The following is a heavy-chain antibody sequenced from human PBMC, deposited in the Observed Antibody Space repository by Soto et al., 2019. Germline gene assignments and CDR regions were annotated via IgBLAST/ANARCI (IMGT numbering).Heavy chain of an antibody. CDR1: GFTFSSYA. J-gene: IGHJ4*02. D-gene: IGHD3-3*01. V-gene: IGHV3-23*01. CDR3: AKDAIGVVTLPSAY. Sequence: EVQLLESGGGLVQPGGSLRLSCAASGFTFSSYAMSWVRQATGKGLEWVSAISGSGGSTYYADSVKGRFTISRDNSKHALYLQMNRLRAEDTAVYYCAKDAIGVVTLPSAYWGQGPLVTVSS. CDR2: ISGSGGST.